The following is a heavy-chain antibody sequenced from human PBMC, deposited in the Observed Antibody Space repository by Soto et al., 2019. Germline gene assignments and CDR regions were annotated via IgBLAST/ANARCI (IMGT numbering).Heavy chain of an antibody. Sequence: GGSLRLSCAASGFTFSTHAMSWVRQAPGEGLQWVSSLSGAGHDTYYADSVKGRFTISRDNPNNTLFLQMNSLRAEDTAVYFCAKSYCTSSRCYLFGDFWGQGALVTVSS. CDR2: LSGAGHDT. D-gene: IGHD2-2*01. J-gene: IGHJ4*02. V-gene: IGHV3-23*01. CDR3: AKSYCTSSRCYLFGDF. CDR1: GFTFSTHA.